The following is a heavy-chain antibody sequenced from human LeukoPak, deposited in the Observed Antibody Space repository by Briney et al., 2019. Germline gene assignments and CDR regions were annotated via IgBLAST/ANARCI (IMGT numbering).Heavy chain of an antibody. Sequence: GGSLRLSCSGSGFTFMTYSMTWVRQAPGKGLEWVASISSGSSYIKYSDSVRGRFVVSRDNVKNSLYLQMNSLRAEDTALYYCARGYYYDSSGYYPPGVVEVGDYWGQGTLVTVSS. CDR2: ISSGSSYI. D-gene: IGHD3-22*01. CDR3: ARGYYYDSSGYYPPGVVEVGDY. J-gene: IGHJ4*02. CDR1: GFTFMTYS. V-gene: IGHV3-21*04.